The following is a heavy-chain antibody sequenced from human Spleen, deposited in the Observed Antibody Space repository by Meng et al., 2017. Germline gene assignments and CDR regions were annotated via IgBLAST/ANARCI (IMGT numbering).Heavy chain of an antibody. V-gene: IGHV1-46*01. J-gene: IGHJ4*02. CDR1: GYTFTSYY. CDR2: INPSGGST. Sequence: ASVKVSCKASGYTFTSYYLHWVRQAPGQGLEWMGIINPSGGSTSYAQKFQGRVTITADKSTSTAYMELSSLRSEDTAVYYCARVLWGTRGGLDYWGQGTLVTVSS. CDR3: ARVLWGTRGGLDY. D-gene: IGHD3-10*01.